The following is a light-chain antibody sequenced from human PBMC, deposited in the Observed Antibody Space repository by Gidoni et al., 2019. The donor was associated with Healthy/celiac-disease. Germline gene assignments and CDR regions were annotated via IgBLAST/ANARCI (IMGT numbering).Light chain of an antibody. V-gene: IGKV3-20*01. CDR2: GAS. CDR1: QTLSSSY. Sequence: EIVLTQSPGTLSLSPVERATLSCRASQTLSSSYLAWYQQKPGQAPRLLIYGASSRATGIPDRFSGSGSGTDFTLTISRLEPEDFAVYYCQQYGSSPQTFGQGTKVEIK. J-gene: IGKJ1*01. CDR3: QQYGSSPQT.